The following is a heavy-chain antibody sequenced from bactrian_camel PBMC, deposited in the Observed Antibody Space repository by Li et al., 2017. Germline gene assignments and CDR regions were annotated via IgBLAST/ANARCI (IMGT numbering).Heavy chain of an antibody. V-gene: IGHV3S53*01. Sequence: HVQLVESGGGSVQAGGSLRLSCATSGVHHGARCMGWFRQVPGKQREGVASVVADGTRKYADSVKGRFTISQDNAKNTLYLQMNSLKPDDTAMYYCAADWRFWEWCTLVRNEYNVWGQGTQVTVS. D-gene: IGHD1*01. CDR2: VVADGTR. CDR1: GVHHGARC. J-gene: IGHJ4*01. CDR3: AADWRFWEWCTLVRNEYNV.